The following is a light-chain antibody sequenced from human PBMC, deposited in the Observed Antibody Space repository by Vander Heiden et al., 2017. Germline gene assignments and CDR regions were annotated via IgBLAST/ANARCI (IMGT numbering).Light chain of an antibody. Sequence: QSVLTQPPSASGTPGQRVTISCSGSSSNIGSNYVYWYQQLPGTAPNLLIYRNNQRPSGVPDRFSGSTSGTSASLAISGLRSEDEADYYCAAWDDSLSGPWVFGGGTKLTVL. CDR3: AAWDDSLSGPWV. CDR2: RNN. CDR1: SSNIGSNY. V-gene: IGLV1-47*01. J-gene: IGLJ3*02.